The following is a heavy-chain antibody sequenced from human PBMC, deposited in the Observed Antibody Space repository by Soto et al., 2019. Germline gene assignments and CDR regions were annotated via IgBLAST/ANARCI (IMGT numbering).Heavy chain of an antibody. D-gene: IGHD3-9*01. CDR1: GFTFSSYA. CDR3: ARANYDILTGLDAFDI. CDR2: ISGSGGST. V-gene: IGHV3-23*01. J-gene: IGHJ3*02. Sequence: EVQLLESGGGLVQPGGSLRLSCAASGFTFSSYAMSWVRQAPGKGLEWVSAISGSGGSTYYADSVKGRFTISRDNSKNTLYLQMNSLRAEDTAVYYCARANYDILTGLDAFDIWGQGTMVTVSS.